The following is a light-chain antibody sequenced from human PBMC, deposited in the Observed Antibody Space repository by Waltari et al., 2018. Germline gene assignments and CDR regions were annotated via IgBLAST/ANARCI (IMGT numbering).Light chain of an antibody. CDR2: DVS. CDR1: SSDVGGYKY. Sequence: QSALTQPRSVSGSPGQSVTISCTGTSSDVGGYKYVSWFQQHAGKAPRLMIYDVSERPSGVPDRFSGSKSGNTASLTISVLQAEDEADYYCCSYAGSYTWVFGGGTKLTVL. V-gene: IGLV2-11*01. CDR3: CSYAGSYTWV. J-gene: IGLJ3*02.